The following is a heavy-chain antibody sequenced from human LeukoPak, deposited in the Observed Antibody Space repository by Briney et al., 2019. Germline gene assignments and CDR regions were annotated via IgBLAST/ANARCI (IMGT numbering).Heavy chain of an antibody. J-gene: IGHJ6*02. CDR2: MNPNSGNT. CDR1: GYTFTSYD. CDR3: ARVMPYFYGMDV. V-gene: IGHV1-8*01. D-gene: IGHD2-2*01. Sequence: ASVKVSCKASGYTFTSYDINWARQATGQGLEWMGWMNPNSGNTGYAQKFQGRVTMTRNTSISTAYMELSSLGSEDTAVYYCARVMPYFYGMDVWGQGTTVTVSS.